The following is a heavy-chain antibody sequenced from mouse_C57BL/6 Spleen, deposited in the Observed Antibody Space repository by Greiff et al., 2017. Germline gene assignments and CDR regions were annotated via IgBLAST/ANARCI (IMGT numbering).Heavy chain of an antibody. J-gene: IGHJ3*01. CDR2: ISDGGSYT. D-gene: IGHD1-1*01. CDR1: GFTFSSYA. CDR3: ARGTSYYGSTSWFAY. V-gene: IGHV5-4*03. Sequence: EVMLVESGGGLVKPGGSLKLSCAASGFTFSSYAMSWVRQTPEKRLEWVATISDGGSYTYYPDNVKGRFTISRDNAKNNLYLQMSHLKSEDTAMYYCARGTSYYGSTSWFAYWGQGTLVTVSA.